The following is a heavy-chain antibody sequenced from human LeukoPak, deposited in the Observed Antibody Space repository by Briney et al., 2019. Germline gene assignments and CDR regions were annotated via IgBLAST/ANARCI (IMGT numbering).Heavy chain of an antibody. CDR1: GFRFTSDW. Sequence: GESLKISRKGSGFRFTSDWIGWVRQMPGKGLEWMGIICPDDSDTRYSPSFQGQVTISADKSINTTYLQWSSLKASDTAMYYCARHGKYFTGSHYFDYWGQGTLVTVSS. CDR3: ARHGKYFTGSHYFDY. CDR2: ICPDDSDT. V-gene: IGHV5-51*01. J-gene: IGHJ4*02. D-gene: IGHD2-8*02.